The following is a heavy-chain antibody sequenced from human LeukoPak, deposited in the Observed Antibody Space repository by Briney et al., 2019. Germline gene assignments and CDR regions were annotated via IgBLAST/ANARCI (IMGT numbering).Heavy chain of an antibody. CDR1: GFTFDDYA. J-gene: IGHJ4*02. V-gene: IGHV3-9*01. D-gene: IGHD3-22*01. CDR2: ISWNSGSI. Sequence: GRSLRLSCAASGFTFDDYAMHWVRQAPGKGLEWVSGISWNSGSIGYADSVKGRFTISSDNAKNSLYLQMNSLRAEDTALYYCAKDRRPNYYDSSGYFVYWGQGTLVTVSS. CDR3: AKDRRPNYYDSSGYFVY.